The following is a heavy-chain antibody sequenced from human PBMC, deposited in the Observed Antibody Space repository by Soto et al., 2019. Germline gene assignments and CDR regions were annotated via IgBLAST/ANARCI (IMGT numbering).Heavy chain of an antibody. V-gene: IGHV3-23*01. CDR2: ITGGGST. D-gene: IGHD2-21*01. J-gene: IGHJ4*02. CDR1: GFNFNYA. CDR3: ARDAVYNDGLWLASD. Sequence: DVQLLESGGGLVQPGGSLRLSCLFSGFNFNYAIIWVRQGPGKGQEWVSGITGGGSTQYAASVKGRFTISRDNSKKTVALQMNSLRVEDTAMYYCARDAVYNDGLWLASDWGQGTQVTVS.